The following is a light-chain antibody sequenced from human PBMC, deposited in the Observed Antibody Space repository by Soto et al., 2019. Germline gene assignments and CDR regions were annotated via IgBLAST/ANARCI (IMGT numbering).Light chain of an antibody. CDR1: QSISSW. CDR2: AAS. V-gene: IGKV1-5*01. J-gene: IGKJ5*01. CDR3: KQLLSYPIT. Sequence: EIHVSQSPATLGVSEGDRVNIACLASQSISSWLDWYQQKPRKAPKLLIYAASSLQSGVPSRFSGSGSGTDFTLTIISLQPEDFATYYCKQLLSYPITFGQGTRLEIK.